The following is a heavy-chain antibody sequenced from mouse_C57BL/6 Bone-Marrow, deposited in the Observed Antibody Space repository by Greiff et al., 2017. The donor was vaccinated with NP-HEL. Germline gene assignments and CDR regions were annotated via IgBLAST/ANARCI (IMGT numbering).Heavy chain of an antibody. V-gene: IGHV5-16*01. CDR3: AREGGLRRRTYAMDY. CDR1: GFTFSDYY. J-gene: IGHJ4*01. D-gene: IGHD2-4*01. CDR2: INYDGSST. Sequence: EVMLAESEGGLVQPGSSMKLSCTTSGFTFSDYYMAWVRQVPEKGLDWVANINYDGSSTYYLDSLKSRFIISRDNAKNILYLQMSSLKSEDTATYYCAREGGLRRRTYAMDYWGQGTSVTVSS.